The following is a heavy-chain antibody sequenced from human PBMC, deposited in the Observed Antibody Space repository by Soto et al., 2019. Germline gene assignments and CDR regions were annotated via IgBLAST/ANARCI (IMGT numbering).Heavy chain of an antibody. V-gene: IGHV1-69*06. CDR2: IIPIFGTA. D-gene: IGHD3-3*01. CDR3: AREVRISGSGYSYNWFDP. Sequence: SVKVSCKASGGTFSSYAISWVRQAPGQGLEWMGGIIPIFGTANYAQKFQGRVTITADKSTSTAYMELSSLSSEDTAVYYCAREVRISGSGYSYNWFDPWGLGTLVTVSS. CDR1: GGTFSSYA. J-gene: IGHJ5*02.